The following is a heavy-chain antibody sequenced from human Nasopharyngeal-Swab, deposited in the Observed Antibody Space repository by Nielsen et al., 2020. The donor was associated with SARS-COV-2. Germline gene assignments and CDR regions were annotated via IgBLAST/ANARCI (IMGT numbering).Heavy chain of an antibody. CDR3: ARDRVLLWFRETKGYYYYGMDV. V-gene: IGHV1-2*06. J-gene: IGHJ6*02. CDR2: INPNSGST. D-gene: IGHD3-10*01. Sequence: WVRQAPGQGLEWMGRINPNSGSTNYAQKFQGRVTMTRDTSISTAYMELSRLRSGDTAVYYCARDRVLLWFRETKGYYYYGMDVWGQGTTVTVSS.